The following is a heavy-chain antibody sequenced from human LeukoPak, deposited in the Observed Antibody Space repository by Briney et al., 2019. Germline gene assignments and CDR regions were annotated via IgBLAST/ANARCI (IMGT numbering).Heavy chain of an antibody. CDR3: ATGGYYIDY. CDR1: GFTFSNAW. CDR2: IKSKVDGGTT. Sequence: GGSLRLPCAASGFTFSNAWMNWVRQPPGKGLEWVGRIKSKVDGGTTDYAAPGKGRFTISRDDSQNTVYLQMDSLKTEDTAVYYCATGGYYIDYWGQGTLVTVSS. J-gene: IGHJ4*02. V-gene: IGHV3-15*01.